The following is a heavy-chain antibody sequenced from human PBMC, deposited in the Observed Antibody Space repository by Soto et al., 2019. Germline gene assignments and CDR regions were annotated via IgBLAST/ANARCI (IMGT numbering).Heavy chain of an antibody. V-gene: IGHV1-2*04. CDR2: INPNSGGT. J-gene: IGHJ6*02. Sequence: ASVNVSCKASGYTFTGYYMHWVRQAPGQGLEWMGWINPNSGGTNYAQKFQGWVTMTRDTSISTAYMELSRLRSDDTAVYYCARDLQSGMDVWGQGTTVTVSS. CDR1: GYTFTGYY. CDR3: ARDLQSGMDV.